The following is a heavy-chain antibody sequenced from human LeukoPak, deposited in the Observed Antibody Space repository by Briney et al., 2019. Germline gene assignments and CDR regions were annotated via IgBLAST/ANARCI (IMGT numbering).Heavy chain of an antibody. Sequence: SETLSLTCTVSGGSISSSSYYWGWIRQPPGKGLEWIGSIYYIGSTYYNPSLKSRVTISVDTSKNQFSLKLSSVTAADTAVYYCARARILYTYNWFDPWGQGTLVTVSS. CDR1: GGSISSSSYY. V-gene: IGHV4-39*01. CDR3: ARARILYTYNWFDP. D-gene: IGHD2-8*01. J-gene: IGHJ5*02. CDR2: IYYIGST.